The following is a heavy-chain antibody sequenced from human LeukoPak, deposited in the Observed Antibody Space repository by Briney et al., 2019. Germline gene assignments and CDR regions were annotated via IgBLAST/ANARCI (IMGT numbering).Heavy chain of an antibody. Sequence: SVKVSCKASGGTLSSYAISWVRQAPGPGLEWIGGIIPIFGTANYAQKFQGRVTITADESTSTAYMELSSLRSEDTAVYYCARSGFVRFLEWLLTYWGQGTLVTVSS. CDR2: IIPIFGTA. CDR1: GGTLSSYA. J-gene: IGHJ4*02. V-gene: IGHV1-69*13. D-gene: IGHD3-3*01. CDR3: ARSGFVRFLEWLLTY.